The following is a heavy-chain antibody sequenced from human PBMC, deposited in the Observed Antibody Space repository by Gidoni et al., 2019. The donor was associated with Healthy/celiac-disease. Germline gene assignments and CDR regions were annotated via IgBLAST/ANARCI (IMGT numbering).Heavy chain of an antibody. V-gene: IGHV2-5*02. CDR2: IYWDDDK. CDR3: ALRDIATRWGDNWFDP. D-gene: IGHD5-12*01. J-gene: IGHJ5*02. CDR1: GFSLSTRGVG. Sequence: QITLKVSGPTLVKPTQTLWLTCTFSGFSLSTRGVGVGWIRQPPGKALEWLALIYWDDDKRYSPSLKRRLTITKDTSKNQVVLTMTNMDPVDTATYYCALRDIATRWGDNWFDPWGQGTLVTVSS.